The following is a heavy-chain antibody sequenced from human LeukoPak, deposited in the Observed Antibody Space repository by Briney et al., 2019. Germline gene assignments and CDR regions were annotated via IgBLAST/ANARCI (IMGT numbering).Heavy chain of an antibody. CDR2: INPSGDST. CDR1: GYTITNYY. J-gene: IGHJ4*02. CDR3: ARAVVTAISRYYFDY. Sequence: GASVKLSCKASGYTITNYYMHWVRQAPGQGLEWMGTINPSGDSTTYAQEFQGRVTMTRDTSTSTFYMELSSLRSEDTAVYYCARAVVTAISRYYFDYWGQGTLVTVSS. D-gene: IGHD2-21*02. V-gene: IGHV1-46*01.